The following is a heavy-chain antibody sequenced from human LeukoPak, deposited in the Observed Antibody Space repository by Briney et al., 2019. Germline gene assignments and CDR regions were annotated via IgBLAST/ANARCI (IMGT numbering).Heavy chain of an antibody. CDR3: ARGPLTYCGGDCSLSTDYYYYMDV. V-gene: IGHV6-1*01. D-gene: IGHD2-21*01. J-gene: IGHJ6*03. CDR2: TYYRSKWYN. Sequence: SQTLSLTCAISGDSVSSNSAAWNWIRQSPSRGLEWLGRTYYRSKWYNDYAVSVKSRITINPDTSKNQFSLQLNSVTPEDTAVYYCARGPLTYCGGDCSLSTDYYYYMDVWGKGTTVTVSS. CDR1: GDSVSSNSAA.